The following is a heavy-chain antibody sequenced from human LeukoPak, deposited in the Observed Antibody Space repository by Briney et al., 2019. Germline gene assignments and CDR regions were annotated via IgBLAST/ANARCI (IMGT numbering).Heavy chain of an antibody. CDR3: ARVLNYYGSGSYGY. V-gene: IGHV3-21*01. CDR1: GFTFSSYS. J-gene: IGHJ4*02. Sequence: PGGSLRLSCAASGFTFSSYSMKWVRQAPGKGLEWVSSISSSSSYIYYADSVKGRFTISRDNAKNSLYLQMNSLRAEDTAVYYCARVLNYYGSGSYGYWGQGTLVTVSS. CDR2: ISSSSSYI. D-gene: IGHD3-10*01.